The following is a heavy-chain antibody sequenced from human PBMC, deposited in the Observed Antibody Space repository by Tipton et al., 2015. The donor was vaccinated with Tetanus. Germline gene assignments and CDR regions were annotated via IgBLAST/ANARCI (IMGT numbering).Heavy chain of an antibody. V-gene: IGHV4-31*11. Sequence: TLSLTCAISGGSINSGAYCWSWIRQHPGKGLESIGCISSGGRTLYNPSLTSRVSISVDRSKNQFSLKLTSVTAADTAIYYCARGGDNLTFQRPTGRWFDPWGHGTLVTVSS. CDR1: GGSINSGAYC. CDR2: ISSGGRT. CDR3: ARGGDNLTFQRPTGRWFDP. D-gene: IGHD1-1*01. J-gene: IGHJ5*02.